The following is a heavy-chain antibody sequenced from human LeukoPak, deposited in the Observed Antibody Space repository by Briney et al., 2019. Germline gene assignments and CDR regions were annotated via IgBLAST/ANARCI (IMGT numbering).Heavy chain of an antibody. J-gene: IGHJ4*02. D-gene: IGHD6-19*01. CDR2: INPSGGST. CDR3: ARVRSLGQWLVGQVNY. Sequence: ASVKVSCKASGYTFTSYYMHWVRQAPGQGLEWMGIINPSGGSTSYAQKFRGRVTMTRDTSTSTVYMELSSLRSEDTAVYYCARVRSLGQWLVGQVNYWGQGTLVTVSS. CDR1: GYTFTSYY. V-gene: IGHV1-46*01.